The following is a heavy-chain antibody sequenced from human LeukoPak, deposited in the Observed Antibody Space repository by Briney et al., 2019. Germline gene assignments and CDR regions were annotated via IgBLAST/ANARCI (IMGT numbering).Heavy chain of an antibody. CDR2: ISSSSTII. V-gene: IGHV3-48*02. CDR3: ARWFTSGRGFFDY. CDR1: GFTFDDYG. D-gene: IGHD6-19*01. Sequence: PGGSLRLSCAASGFTFDDYGMNWVRQAPGKGLEWVSYISSSSTIIYYADSVKGRFTISRDNAKNSLYLQMNSLRDEDTAVYYCARWFTSGRGFFDYWGQGILVTVSS. J-gene: IGHJ4*02.